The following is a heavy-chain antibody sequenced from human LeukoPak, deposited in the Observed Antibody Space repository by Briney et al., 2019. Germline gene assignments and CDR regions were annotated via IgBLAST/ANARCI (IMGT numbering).Heavy chain of an antibody. CDR2: INHSGST. CDR1: GGSFSGYY. V-gene: IGHV4-34*01. Sequence: PSETLSLTCAVYGGSFSGYYWSWIRQPPGKGLEWNGEINHSGSTNYNPSLKSRVTISVDTSKNQFSLKLSSVTAADTAVYYCARELLWFGELLFDYWGQGTLVTVSS. CDR3: ARELLWFGELLFDY. J-gene: IGHJ4*02. D-gene: IGHD3-10*01.